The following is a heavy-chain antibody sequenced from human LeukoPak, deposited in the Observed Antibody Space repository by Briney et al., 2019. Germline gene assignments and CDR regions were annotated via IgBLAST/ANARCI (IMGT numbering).Heavy chain of an antibody. CDR1: GGSISNYY. CDR2: IYDSGNT. D-gene: IGHD2/OR15-2a*01. V-gene: IGHV4-59*08. CDR3: ARRSPRTSFFDF. J-gene: IGHJ4*02. Sequence: SETLSLTCTVSGGSISNYYWSWFRKPPGKGRAWIGYIYDSGNTNYNPSLKSRVTISADTSKNQFSLKLSSVTAADTAVYYCARRSPRTSFFDFWGQGTLVTVSS.